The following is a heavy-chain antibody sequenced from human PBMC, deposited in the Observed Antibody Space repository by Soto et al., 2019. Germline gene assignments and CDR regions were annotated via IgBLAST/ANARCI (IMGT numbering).Heavy chain of an antibody. CDR3: ARGDRGGSGSPASYYYSGLDV. CDR1: GFTFSSYA. CDR2: VSAGGDMT. Sequence: DVQLLESGGHLVQPGGSLRLSCAASGFTFSSYAMSWVRQAPGKGLEWVSSVSAGGDMTYYSDSVKGRFTISRDNSNNALFLQMIGLRIEDTALYYCARGDRGGSGSPASYYYSGLDVWGQGATVTV. D-gene: IGHD3-10*01. V-gene: IGHV3-23*01. J-gene: IGHJ6*02.